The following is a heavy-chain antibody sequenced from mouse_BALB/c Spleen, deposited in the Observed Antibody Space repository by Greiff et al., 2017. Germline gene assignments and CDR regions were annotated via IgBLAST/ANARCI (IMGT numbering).Heavy chain of an antibody. Sequence: VQLQQSGAELVKPGASVKLSCTASGFNIKDTYMHWVKQRPEQGLEWIGRIDPANGNTKYDPKFQGKATITADTSSNTAYLQLSSLTSEDTAVYYCGYDCDEAWFAYWGQGTLVTVSA. D-gene: IGHD2-4*01. CDR2: IDPANGNT. CDR3: GYDCDEAWFAY. CDR1: GFNIKDTY. V-gene: IGHV14-3*02. J-gene: IGHJ3*01.